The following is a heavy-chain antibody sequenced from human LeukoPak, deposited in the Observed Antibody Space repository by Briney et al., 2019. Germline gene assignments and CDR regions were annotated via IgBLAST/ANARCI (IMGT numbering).Heavy chain of an antibody. CDR3: ARDGSDLQYSYYYMDV. Sequence: GGSLRLSCAASGFTFSSYAMHWVRQAPGKGLEYVSAISSNGGSTYYANSVKGRFTISRDNSKNTLYLQMGSLRAEDMAVYYCARDGSDLQYSYYYMDVWGKGTTVTVSS. CDR1: GFTFSSYA. CDR2: ISSNGGST. J-gene: IGHJ6*03. D-gene: IGHD2-21*01. V-gene: IGHV3-64*01.